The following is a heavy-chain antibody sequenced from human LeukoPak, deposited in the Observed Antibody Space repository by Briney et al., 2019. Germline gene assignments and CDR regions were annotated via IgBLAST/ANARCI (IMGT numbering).Heavy chain of an antibody. CDR1: GYTFTGYY. CDR2: INPNSGGT. CDR3: ARDSGYAYSIDY. V-gene: IGHV1-2*02. Sequence: ASVKVSFKASGYTFTGYYMHWVRQAPGQGLEWMGWINPNSGGTNYAQKFQGRVTMTRDTSISTAYMELSRLRSDDTAVYYCARDSGYAYSIDYWGQGTLVTASS. J-gene: IGHJ4*02. D-gene: IGHD5-12*01.